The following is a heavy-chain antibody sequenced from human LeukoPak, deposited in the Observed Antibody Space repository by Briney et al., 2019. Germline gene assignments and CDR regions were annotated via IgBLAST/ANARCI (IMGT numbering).Heavy chain of an antibody. CDR1: GGSISSSSYY. CDR2: IYYSGST. J-gene: IGHJ3*02. CDR3: ARSPEPITMVRGDAFDI. Sequence: SETLSLTCTVSGGSISSSSYYWGWIRQPPGKGLEWIGSIYYSGSTYYNPSLKSRVTISVDTSKNQFSLKLSSVTAADTAVYYCARSPEPITMVRGDAFDIWGQGTMVTVSS. V-gene: IGHV4-39*07. D-gene: IGHD3-10*01.